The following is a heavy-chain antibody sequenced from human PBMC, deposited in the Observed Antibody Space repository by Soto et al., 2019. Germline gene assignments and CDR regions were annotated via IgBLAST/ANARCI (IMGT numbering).Heavy chain of an antibody. D-gene: IGHD6-6*01. CDR3: ARGIGARRSHYYYYGMDV. Sequence: SETLSLTCTVSGGSISSSSYYWGWIRQPPGKGLEWIGSIYYSGSTYYNPSLKSRVTISVDTSKNQFSLKLSSVTAADTAVYYCARGIGARRSHYYYYGMDVWGQGTTVTVSS. CDR2: IYYSGST. V-gene: IGHV4-39*07. CDR1: GGSISSSSYY. J-gene: IGHJ6*02.